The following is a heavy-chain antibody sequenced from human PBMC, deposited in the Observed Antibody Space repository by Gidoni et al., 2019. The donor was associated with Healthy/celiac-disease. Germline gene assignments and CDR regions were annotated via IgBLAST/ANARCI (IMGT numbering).Heavy chain of an antibody. CDR1: GGTFRSSA. Sequence: QVQLVKSGAEVKKPGSSGKVSCKASGGTFRSSASSWVRQAPGQGLEWMGGIIPIFGTANYAQKFQGRVTISSDKSTSTAYMELSSLRSEDTAGYYCARVAGYMVWSGYHDYWGQGTLVTVSS. CDR3: ARVAGYMVWSGYHDY. V-gene: IGHV1-69*06. CDR2: IIPIFGTA. D-gene: IGHD3-3*01. J-gene: IGHJ4*02.